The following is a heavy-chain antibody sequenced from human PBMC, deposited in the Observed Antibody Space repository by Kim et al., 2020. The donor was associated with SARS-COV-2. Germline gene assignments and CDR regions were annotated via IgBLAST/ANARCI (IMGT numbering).Heavy chain of an antibody. V-gene: IGHV4-59*08. CDR2: IYYSETP. Sequence: SETLSLTCTVSAASISNYFWSWIRQPQGRGLEWIGYIYYSETPNYSPSLKSRVTMSVDTSKNLFSLKLSSVTAADTAVYYCARLRRASSTSWYFDYWGQG. CDR1: AASISNYF. D-gene: IGHD2-2*01. J-gene: IGHJ4*02. CDR3: ARLRRASSTSWYFDY.